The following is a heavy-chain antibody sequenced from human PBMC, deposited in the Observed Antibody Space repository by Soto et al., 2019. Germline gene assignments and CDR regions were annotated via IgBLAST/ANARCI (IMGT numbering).Heavy chain of an antibody. CDR3: AGLGYCSSTSCYAVDY. J-gene: IGHJ4*01. D-gene: IGHD2-2*01. Sequence: WGSLRLSCAASGFTFISYWMSWVLQAPWKGLEWVANIKQDGSEKYYVDSVKGRFTISRDNAKNSLYLQMNSLRAEDTAVYYCAGLGYCSSTSCYAVDYWGQGTLVTVSS. V-gene: IGHV3-7*01. CDR1: GFTFISYW. CDR2: IKQDGSEK.